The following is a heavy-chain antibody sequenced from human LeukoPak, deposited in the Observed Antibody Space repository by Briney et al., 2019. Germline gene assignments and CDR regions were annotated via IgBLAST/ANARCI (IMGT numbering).Heavy chain of an antibody. V-gene: IGHV7-4-1*02. CDR1: GYTFTNFA. J-gene: IGHJ4*02. D-gene: IGHD3-22*01. Sequence: ASVKLSCKASGYTFTNFAMNWVRQAPGQGLEWMGWINTNTGNPTYAQGFTGRFVFSLDTSVSTAYLQISSLKAEDTAVYYCARYPRGMLYDSSGTLDYWGQGTLVTVSS. CDR2: INTNTGNP. CDR3: ARYPRGMLYDSSGTLDY.